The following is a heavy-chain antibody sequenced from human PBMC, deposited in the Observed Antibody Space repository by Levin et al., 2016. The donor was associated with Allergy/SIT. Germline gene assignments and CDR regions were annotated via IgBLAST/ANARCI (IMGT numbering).Heavy chain of an antibody. Sequence: WIRQPPGKGLEWIGYIYYTGSTYYNPSLKSRLTISVDTSKNQFSLKLSSVTAADTAMYYCATTFVSGDYFDSWGQGTLVTVSS. CDR2: IYYTGST. D-gene: IGHD3-10*02. CDR3: ATTFVSGDYFDS. J-gene: IGHJ4*02. V-gene: IGHV4-30-4*01.